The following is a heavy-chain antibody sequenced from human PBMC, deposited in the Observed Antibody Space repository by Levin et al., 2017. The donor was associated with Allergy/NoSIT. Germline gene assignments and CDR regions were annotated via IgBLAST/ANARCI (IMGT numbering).Heavy chain of an antibody. CDR3: ALSSRDYYYGMDV. V-gene: IGHV5-51*01. D-gene: IGHD6-6*01. J-gene: IGHJ6*02. Sequence: GESLKISCKGSGYNFDTYWIGWVRQMPGKGLEWMGIIYPDDSDIRYSPSFQGQVTISADKSINTTYVQWSSLKASDTAIYYCALSSRDYYYGMDVWGQGTTVTVSS. CDR1: GYNFDTYW. CDR2: IYPDDSDI.